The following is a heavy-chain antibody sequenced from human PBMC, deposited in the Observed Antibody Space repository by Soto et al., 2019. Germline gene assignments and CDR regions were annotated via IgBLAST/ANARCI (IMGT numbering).Heavy chain of an antibody. CDR1: GGSFSGYY. CDR3: ARGSSNANNWFDP. V-gene: IGHV4-34*01. D-gene: IGHD6-13*01. CDR2: IDHSGST. Sequence: SETLSLTCAVYGGSFSGYYWSWIRQPPGKGLEWIGEIDHSGSTNYNPSLKSRVTISVDTSKNQFSLKLSSVTAADTAVYYCARGSSNANNWFDPWGQGTLVTAPQ. J-gene: IGHJ5*02.